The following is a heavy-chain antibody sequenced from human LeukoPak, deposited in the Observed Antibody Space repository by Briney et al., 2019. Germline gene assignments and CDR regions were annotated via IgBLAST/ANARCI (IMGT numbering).Heavy chain of an antibody. Sequence: GGSLRLSCAASGFTFSSYWMSWVRQAPGKGLEWVANIKQDGSEKYYVDSVKGRFTISRDNAKNSLYLQMNSLRDDDTAVYYCAPNFWSGYVTDYWGQGTLVTVSS. V-gene: IGHV3-7*01. D-gene: IGHD3-3*01. CDR3: APNFWSGYVTDY. CDR1: GFTFSSYW. J-gene: IGHJ4*02. CDR2: IKQDGSEK.